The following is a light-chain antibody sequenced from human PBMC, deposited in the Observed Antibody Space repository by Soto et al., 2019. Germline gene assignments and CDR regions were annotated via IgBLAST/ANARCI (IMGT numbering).Light chain of an antibody. CDR2: EVR. CDR1: SSDVGGYNS. CDR3: SSYTSNTTLV. V-gene: IGLV2-14*01. J-gene: IGLJ1*01. Sequence: QSALTQSASVSGSPGQSITISCTGTSSDVGGYNSVSWFQQHPGKASRLMIYEVRNRPSGVSNRFSGSKSGNTASLTISGLQAEDEADYYCSSYTSNTTLVFGTGTKVTVL.